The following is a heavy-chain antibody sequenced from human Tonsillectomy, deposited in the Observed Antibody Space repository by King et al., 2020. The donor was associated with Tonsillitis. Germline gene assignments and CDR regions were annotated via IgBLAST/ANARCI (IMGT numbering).Heavy chain of an antibody. V-gene: IGHV3-21*01. Sequence: VQLVESGGGLVKPGGSLRLSCAASGFTFSSYSMNWVRPAPGKGLEWVSSISSSSTYIYYADSVRGRFTISRDNAKNSLYLRMNSLRAEDTAVYYCARDPSYGSGMGYYYFSGMDVWGQGTTVTVSS. D-gene: IGHD3-10*01. J-gene: IGHJ6*02. CDR3: ARDPSYGSGMGYYYFSGMDV. CDR2: ISSSSTYI. CDR1: GFTFSSYS.